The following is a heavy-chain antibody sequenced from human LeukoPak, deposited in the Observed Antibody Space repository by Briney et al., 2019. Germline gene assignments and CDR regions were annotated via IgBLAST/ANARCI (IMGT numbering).Heavy chain of an antibody. CDR1: GGSLNTYS. CDR3: AGRTDSPNSFDC. V-gene: IGHV4-59*08. D-gene: IGHD1-1*01. Sequence: PSETLSLTCTVSGGSLNTYSWSWIRQPPGKGLEWIGFIYYSGSTNYNPSLKSRVTISVDTSKKQISLKLSSVTAADTAVYYCAGRTDSPNSFDCWGQGTLVTVSS. CDR2: IYYSGST. J-gene: IGHJ4*02.